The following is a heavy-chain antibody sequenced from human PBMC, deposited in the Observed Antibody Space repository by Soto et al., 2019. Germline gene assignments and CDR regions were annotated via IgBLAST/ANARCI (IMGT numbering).Heavy chain of an antibody. J-gene: IGHJ5*02. CDR1: GYTFTSYA. V-gene: IGHV1-3*01. D-gene: IGHD6-19*01. CDR2: INAGNGNT. CDR3: ARVRGWDPPNNWFDP. Sequence: ASVKVSCKASGYTFTSYAMHWVRQAPGQRLEWMGWINAGNGNTNYAQKLQGRVTMTTDTSTSTAYMELRSLRSDDTAVYYCARVRGWDPPNNWFDPWGQGTLVTVSS.